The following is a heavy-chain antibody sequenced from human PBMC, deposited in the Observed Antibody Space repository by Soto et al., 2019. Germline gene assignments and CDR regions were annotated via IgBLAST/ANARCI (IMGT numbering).Heavy chain of an antibody. CDR2: ISYSGIT. D-gene: IGHD1-26*01. V-gene: IGHV4-59*08. J-gene: IGHJ4*02. CDR3: ARRKILGATFFDS. Sequence: SETLSLTCTVSGGSINNYFWSWIRQPPGKGLEWIAYISYSGITHYSPSLESRATISVDTSKNQFFLKLTSMTAADMAVYYCARRKILGATFFDSWGQGTLVTVSS. CDR1: GGSINNYF.